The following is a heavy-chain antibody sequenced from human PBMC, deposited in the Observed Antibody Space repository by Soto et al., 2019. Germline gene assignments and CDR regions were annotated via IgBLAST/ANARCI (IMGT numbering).Heavy chain of an antibody. V-gene: IGHV5-51*01. CDR2: IYPGDSDT. CDR3: ARRCGGSCGYYYGMDV. Sequence: PGESLKISCKGSGNSFTSYWIGWVRQMPGKGLEWMGIIYPGDSDTRYSPSFQGQVTISADKSISTDYLQWSSLKASDNAMYYSARRCGGSCGYYYGMDVWGQGTTVTVSS. CDR1: GNSFTSYW. J-gene: IGHJ6*02. D-gene: IGHD2-15*01.